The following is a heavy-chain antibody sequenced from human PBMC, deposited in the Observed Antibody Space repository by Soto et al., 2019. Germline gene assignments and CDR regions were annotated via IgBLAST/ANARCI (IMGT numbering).Heavy chain of an antibody. CDR3: ARDAPMYCSSTSCPNWFDP. CDR2: ILYDGTNK. J-gene: IGHJ5*02. V-gene: IGHV3-30-3*01. CDR1: GFTFSNYG. D-gene: IGHD2-2*01. Sequence: GGSLRLSCAASGFTFSNYGMHWARQAPGKGLEWVAIILYDGTNKYYADSVKGRFTISRDNSKNTLYLQMNSLRAEDTAVYYCARDAPMYCSSTSCPNWFDPWGQGTLVTVSS.